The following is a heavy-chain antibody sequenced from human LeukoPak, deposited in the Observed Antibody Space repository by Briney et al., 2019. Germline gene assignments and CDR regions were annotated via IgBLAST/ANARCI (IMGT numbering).Heavy chain of an antibody. J-gene: IGHJ4*02. D-gene: IGHD6-13*01. V-gene: IGHV3-23*01. CDR2: ISGSGVST. Sequence: GGSLRLSCAASGFTFSSYGMSWVRQAPGKGLEWVSAISGSGVSTYYADYVKGRFTISRDNSKNTLYLQMNSLRAEDTAVYYCVREYSGWLAAAGAWGQGVLVTVSS. CDR3: VREYSGWLAAAGA. CDR1: GFTFSSYG.